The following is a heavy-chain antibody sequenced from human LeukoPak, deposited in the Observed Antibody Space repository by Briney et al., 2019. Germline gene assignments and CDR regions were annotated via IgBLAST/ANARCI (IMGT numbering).Heavy chain of an antibody. V-gene: IGHV3-74*01. CDR3: VIIPWVNPGLDY. CDR1: GFTFSTYW. CDR2: INSDGGST. Sequence: GGSLRLSCAASGFTFSTYWMHWVRQAPGKGLVWVSRINSDGGSTIYTDSVKGRFTISRDNAKNTLYLQMNSLRAEDTAVYYCVIIPWVNPGLDYWGQGTLVTVSS. D-gene: IGHD2-21*01. J-gene: IGHJ4*02.